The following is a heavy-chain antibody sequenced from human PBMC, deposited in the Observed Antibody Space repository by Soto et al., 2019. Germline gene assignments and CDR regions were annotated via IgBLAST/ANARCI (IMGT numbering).Heavy chain of an antibody. CDR2: IHGDGGKI. CDR3: ERDFYGGYTYGPGDY. D-gene: IGHD5-18*01. Sequence: GVLRVSFSASGLMFSAYWMIWVRQAPGKGLELVANIHGDGGKIYYVDSVKGRFTISRDNAKRSLYLQMNSLRAEDTAVYYCERDFYGGYTYGPGDYWGQGALVTVSS. J-gene: IGHJ4*02. V-gene: IGHV3-7*01. CDR1: GLMFSAYW.